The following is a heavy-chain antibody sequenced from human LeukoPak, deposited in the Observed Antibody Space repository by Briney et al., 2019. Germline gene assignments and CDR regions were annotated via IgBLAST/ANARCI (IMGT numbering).Heavy chain of an antibody. J-gene: IGHJ4*02. Sequence: GSLRLSCAASGFTFSSYAMSWVRQAPGKGLECISGFSGSGGSTYYADSVKGRFTISRDNSKNTLYLQMNSLRAEDTAVYYCARDFRLVIDYWGQGTLVTVSS. CDR1: GFTFSSYA. D-gene: IGHD3-9*01. CDR2: FSGSGGST. CDR3: ARDFRLVIDY. V-gene: IGHV3-23*01.